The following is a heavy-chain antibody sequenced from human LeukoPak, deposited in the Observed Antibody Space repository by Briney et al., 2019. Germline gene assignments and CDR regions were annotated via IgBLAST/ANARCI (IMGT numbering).Heavy chain of an antibody. CDR1: GFTFTGYY. Sequence: RASVKVSCKASGFTFTGYYMHWVRQAPGQGLEWMGWINPKSGDTDYAQKFQGRVTMTRDTSISTAYMELSSLRSEDTAVYYCARGRYDYVWGSYHNYWYFDLWGRGTLVTVSS. CDR3: ARGRYDYVWGSYHNYWYFDL. CDR2: INPKSGDT. V-gene: IGHV1-2*02. D-gene: IGHD3-16*02. J-gene: IGHJ2*01.